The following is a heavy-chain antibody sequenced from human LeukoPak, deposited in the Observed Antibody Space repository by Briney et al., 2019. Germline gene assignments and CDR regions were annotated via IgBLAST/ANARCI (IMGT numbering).Heavy chain of an antibody. D-gene: IGHD3-22*01. CDR3: VGTYYYDSRGFDY. Sequence: SETLSLTCAVYGGSFSGYYWSWIRQPPGKGLEWIGEINHSGSTNYNPSLKSRVTISVDTSKNQFSLKLSSVTAADTAVYYCVGTYYYDSRGFDYWGQGILVTVSS. CDR1: GGSFSGYY. V-gene: IGHV4-34*01. J-gene: IGHJ4*02. CDR2: INHSGST.